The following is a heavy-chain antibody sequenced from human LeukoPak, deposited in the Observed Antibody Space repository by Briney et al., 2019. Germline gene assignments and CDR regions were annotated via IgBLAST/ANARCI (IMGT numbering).Heavy chain of an antibody. J-gene: IGHJ6*03. Sequence: SETLSLTCAVYGGSFSGYYWSWIRQPPGKGLEWIGEINHSGSTNYNPSLKSRVTISVDTSKNQFSLKLSSVTAADTAVYYCARDPKSDLGYYYYYMDVWGKGTTVTISS. CDR2: INHSGST. CDR3: ARDPKSDLGYYYYYMDV. V-gene: IGHV4-34*01. CDR1: GGSFSGYY. D-gene: IGHD3-16*01.